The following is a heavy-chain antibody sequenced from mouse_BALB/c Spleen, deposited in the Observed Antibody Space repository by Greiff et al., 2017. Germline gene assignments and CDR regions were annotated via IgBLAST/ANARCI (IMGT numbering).Heavy chain of an antibody. CDR1: GFTFSDYY. Sequence: EVHLVESGGGLVKPGGSLKLSCAASGFTFSDYYMYWVRQTPAKRLEWVATISDGGSYTYYPDSVKGRFTISRDNAKNNLYLQMSSLKSEDTAMYYCARDVGMITTGAMDYWGQGTSVTVSS. CDR2: ISDGGSYT. V-gene: IGHV5-4*02. CDR3: ARDVGMITTGAMDY. D-gene: IGHD2-4*01. J-gene: IGHJ4*01.